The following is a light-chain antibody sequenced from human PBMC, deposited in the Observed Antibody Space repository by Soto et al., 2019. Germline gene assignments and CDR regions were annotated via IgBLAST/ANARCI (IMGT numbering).Light chain of an antibody. CDR1: QSVSSN. CDR3: QQSYRTPT. V-gene: IGKV3-15*01. CDR2: GAS. Sequence: DIVMTQSPATLSVSPGERATLSCRASQSVSSNLAWYQQKPGQAPRLLIYGASTRATGIPARFSGSGSGTEFTLTISSLQPEDFATYYCQQSYRTPTFGQGTRLEI. J-gene: IGKJ5*01.